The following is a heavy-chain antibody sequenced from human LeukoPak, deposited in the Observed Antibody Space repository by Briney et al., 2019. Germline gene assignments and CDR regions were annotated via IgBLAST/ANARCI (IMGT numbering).Heavy chain of an antibody. CDR2: IEHDGRDK. J-gene: IGHJ4*02. CDR1: GFTFNNYW. CDR3: ARSYTASGYYYGVAY. D-gene: IGHD3-22*01. V-gene: IGHV3-7*01. Sequence: GGSLRLSCAASGFTFNNYWMTWVRQAPGKGLERVATIEHDGRDKHYVDSVKGRFAISRDNANNSVHLQMNSLRAEDTAVYFCARSYTASGYYYGVAYWGQGTLVSVSS.